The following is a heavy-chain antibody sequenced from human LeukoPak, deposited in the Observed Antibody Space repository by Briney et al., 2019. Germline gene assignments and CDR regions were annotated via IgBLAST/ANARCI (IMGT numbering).Heavy chain of an antibody. D-gene: IGHD6-13*01. V-gene: IGHV4-59*01. Sequence: PSETLSLTCTVSGGSISSYYWSWIRQPPGKGLEWIGYIYYSGSTNYNPSLKSRVTISVDTSKNQFSLKLSSVTAADTAVYYCARAAFSSSWYRGHWFDSWGQGTLVTVSS. CDR2: IYYSGST. CDR1: GGSISSYY. J-gene: IGHJ5*01. CDR3: ARAAFSSSWYRGHWFDS.